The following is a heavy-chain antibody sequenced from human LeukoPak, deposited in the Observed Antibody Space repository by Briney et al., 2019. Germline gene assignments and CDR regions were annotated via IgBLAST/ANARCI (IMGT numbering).Heavy chain of an antibody. D-gene: IGHD3-10*01. CDR3: ARDPGGSGSYYKDY. J-gene: IGHJ4*02. V-gene: IGHV1-2*02. CDR1: GYTFTNYA. Sequence: GASVKVSCKASGYTFTNYAMNWVRQAPGQGLEWMGWINPNSGGTNYAQKFQGRVTMTRDTSISTAYMELSRLRSDDTAVYYCARDPGGSGSYYKDYWGQGTLVTVSS. CDR2: INPNSGGT.